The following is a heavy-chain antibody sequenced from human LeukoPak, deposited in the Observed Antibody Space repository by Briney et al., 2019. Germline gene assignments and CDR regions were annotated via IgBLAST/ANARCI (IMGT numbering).Heavy chain of an antibody. CDR3: ARDGSNTRYWFDP. CDR2: FYYSENT. CDR1: LGSISSSSYY. V-gene: IGHV4-39*07. J-gene: IGHJ5*02. D-gene: IGHD4-11*01. Sequence: SEALSLTFTVSLGSISSSSYYWGWIRQPPGEGLECIGSFYYSENTYYIQSLKSRVKIYVHTSKNQFSLKLSSETAADTDVYYWARDGSNTRYWFDPWGQGTLVTVSS.